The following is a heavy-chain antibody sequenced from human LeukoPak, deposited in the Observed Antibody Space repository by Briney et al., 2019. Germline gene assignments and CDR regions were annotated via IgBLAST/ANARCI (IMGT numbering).Heavy chain of an antibody. Sequence: SETLSLTCTVSGGSISSGDYSWSWIRQPPGKGLEWIGYIYYSGSTYYNPSLKSRVTISVDTSKNQFSLKLSSVTAADTAVYYCASATQRRYYDYVWGSYLPFYWGQGTLVTVSS. CDR1: GGSISSGDYS. D-gene: IGHD3-16*02. J-gene: IGHJ4*02. V-gene: IGHV4-30-4*01. CDR2: IYYSGST. CDR3: ASATQRRYYDYVWGSYLPFY.